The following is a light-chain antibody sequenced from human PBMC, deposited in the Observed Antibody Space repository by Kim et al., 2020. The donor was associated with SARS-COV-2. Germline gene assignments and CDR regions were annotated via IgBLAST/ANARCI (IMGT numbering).Light chain of an antibody. CDR2: GAS. CDR3: LQCNNSPYT. Sequence: EIVMTQSPATLSVSPGERATLSCRASQSVSSNLAWYQQKPGQAPRLLIYGASTRATGIPARFSGSGSGTEFTLTISSLQSEDFAVYYCLQCNNSPYTFCAGTPREIK. V-gene: IGKV3-15*01. CDR1: QSVSSN. J-gene: IGKJ5*01.